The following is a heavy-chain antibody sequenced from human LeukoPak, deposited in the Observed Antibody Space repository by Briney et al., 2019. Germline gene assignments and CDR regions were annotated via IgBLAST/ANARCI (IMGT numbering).Heavy chain of an antibody. CDR3: AKFALRYCSGGSCHPFDY. CDR1: GLTFSSYS. CDR2: VSPSSSYI. D-gene: IGHD2-15*01. Sequence: GGSLRLSCAVSGLTFSSYSMNWVRQAPGKGLEWVASVSPSSSYIYYADSVKGRFTISRDNAKNSLYLQMHSLRDEDTAVYYCAKFALRYCSGGSCHPFDYWGQGTLVTVSS. J-gene: IGHJ4*02. V-gene: IGHV3-21*01.